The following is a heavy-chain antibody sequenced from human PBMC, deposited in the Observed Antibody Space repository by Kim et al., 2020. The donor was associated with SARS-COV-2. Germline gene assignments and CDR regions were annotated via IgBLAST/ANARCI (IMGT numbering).Heavy chain of an antibody. CDR2: IYNSGST. Sequence: SETLSLTCTVSGDSISSYYWSWIRQPPGKGLEWIGYIYNSGSTNYNPSLKSRATMPVDTSKNQFSLKVRSVTAADTAVYSCSRTEYSSSIGPLDYWGQGT. V-gene: IGHV4-59*13. CDR1: GDSISSYY. D-gene: IGHD6-6*01. CDR3: SRTEYSSSIGPLDY. J-gene: IGHJ4*02.